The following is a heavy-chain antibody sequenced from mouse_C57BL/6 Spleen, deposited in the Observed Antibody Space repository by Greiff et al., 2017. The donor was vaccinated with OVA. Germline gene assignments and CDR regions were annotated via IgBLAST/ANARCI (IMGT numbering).Heavy chain of an antibody. CDR3: AKSHYYGSSWFAY. Sequence: QVQLQQPGPELVKPGASVKISCKASGYAFSSSWMNWVKQRPGKGLEWIGRIYPGDGDTNYNGQFKGKATLTADKSSSTAYMQLSSLTSEDSAVYFCAKSHYYGSSWFAYWGQGTLVTVSA. CDR2: IYPGDGDT. D-gene: IGHD1-1*01. J-gene: IGHJ3*01. V-gene: IGHV1-82*01. CDR1: GYAFSSSW.